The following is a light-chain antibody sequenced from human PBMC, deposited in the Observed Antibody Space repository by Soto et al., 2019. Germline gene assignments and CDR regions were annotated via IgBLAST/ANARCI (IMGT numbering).Light chain of an antibody. J-gene: IGKJ2*01. CDR2: KAS. CDR1: QTISNW. Sequence: DIQMTQSPSTLSASVGDRVTITCRASQTISNWLAWYQQRPGKAPNLLIYKASTLESGVSSRFSGRGSGTEFPLTISSLQPDDFASYYCQHYNRYPYTFGQGTQLEIK. CDR3: QHYNRYPYT. V-gene: IGKV1-5*03.